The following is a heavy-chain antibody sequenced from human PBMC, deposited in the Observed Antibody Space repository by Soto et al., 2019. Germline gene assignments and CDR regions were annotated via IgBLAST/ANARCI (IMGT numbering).Heavy chain of an antibody. J-gene: IGHJ4*02. CDR1: GGSFSGYY. D-gene: IGHD3-16*01. CDR2: INHSGST. CDR3: ARARTFGGARLDY. V-gene: IGHV4-34*01. Sequence: SETLSLTCAVYGGSFSGYYWSWIRQPPGKGLEWIGEINHSGSTNYNPSLKSRVTISVDTSKNQFSLKLSSVTAADTAVYYCARARTFGGARLDYWGQGTLVTVSS.